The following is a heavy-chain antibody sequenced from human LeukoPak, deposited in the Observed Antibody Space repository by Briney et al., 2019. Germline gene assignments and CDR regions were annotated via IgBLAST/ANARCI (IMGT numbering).Heavy chain of an antibody. CDR2: ISSSGSTI. Sequence: GGSLRLSCAASGFTFSSYEMNWVRQAPGKGLEWVSYISSSGSTIYYADSVKGRFTISRDNAKNSLYLQMNSLRAEDTAAYYCARMFDWNTGLDYWGQGTLVTVSS. D-gene: IGHD1/OR15-1a*01. CDR3: ARMFDWNTGLDY. CDR1: GFTFSSYE. V-gene: IGHV3-48*03. J-gene: IGHJ4*02.